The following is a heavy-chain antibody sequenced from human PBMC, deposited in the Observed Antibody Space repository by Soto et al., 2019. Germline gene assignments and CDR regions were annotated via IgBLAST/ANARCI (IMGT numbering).Heavy chain of an antibody. CDR1: GFTFSNAW. D-gene: IGHD3-22*01. CDR3: TTDPVTMIVVVPSSG. Sequence: EVPLVESGGGLVKPGGSLRLSCAASGFTFSNAWMNWVRQAPGKGLEWVGRIKSKTDGGTTDYAAPVKGRFTISRDDSKNTLYLQINSLKTEDTAVYYCTTDPVTMIVVVPSSGWGQGTLVTVSS. V-gene: IGHV3-15*07. J-gene: IGHJ4*02. CDR2: IKSKTDGGTT.